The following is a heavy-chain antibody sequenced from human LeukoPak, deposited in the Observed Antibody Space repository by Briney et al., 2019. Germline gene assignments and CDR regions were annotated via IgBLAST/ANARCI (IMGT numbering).Heavy chain of an antibody. CDR3: ARGVSYSSGWSPNNWFDP. Sequence: SVKVSCKASGGTFSSYALSWVRQAPGQGLEWMGGIIPMFGTANYAQKFQGRVTITADISTSTAYMELSSLRSEDTAVYYCARGVSYSSGWSPNNWFDPWGQGTLVTVSS. V-gene: IGHV1-69*06. CDR2: IIPMFGTA. J-gene: IGHJ5*02. CDR1: GGTFSSYA. D-gene: IGHD6-19*01.